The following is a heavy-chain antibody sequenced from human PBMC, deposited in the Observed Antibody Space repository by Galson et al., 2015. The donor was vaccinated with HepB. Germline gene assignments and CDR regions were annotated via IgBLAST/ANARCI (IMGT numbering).Heavy chain of an antibody. V-gene: IGHV1-2*02. CDR2: INPNSGGT. J-gene: IGHJ6*02. CDR3: GRGPTTRHGVDDPYYYYGMDV. D-gene: IGHD5/OR15-5a*01. CDR1: GYTFIGYY. Sequence: SVKVSCKASGYTFIGYYMHWVRQAPGQGPEWMGWINPNSGGTNYAQKFQGRVTMTRDTSISTAYMELSRLKSDDTAVYYCGRGPTTRHGVDDPYYYYGMDVWGQGTTVTVSS.